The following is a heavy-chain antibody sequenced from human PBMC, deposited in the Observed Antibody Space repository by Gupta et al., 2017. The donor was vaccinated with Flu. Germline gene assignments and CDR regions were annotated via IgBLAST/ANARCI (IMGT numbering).Heavy chain of an antibody. CDR3: AKDACGNYCSFEY. V-gene: IGHV3-23*01. Sequence: EVQLLESGGGLVQLGWSLRLSCAASGFTFSTYAMTWVRQAPGKGLEWVSGISGGGDSTYYADSVKGRFTISRDNSRNTVYLQMSSLRVEDTAVYYCAKDACGNYCSFEYWGQGVLVIVSS. CDR1: GFTFSTYA. CDR2: ISGGGDST. J-gene: IGHJ4*02. D-gene: IGHD1-26*01.